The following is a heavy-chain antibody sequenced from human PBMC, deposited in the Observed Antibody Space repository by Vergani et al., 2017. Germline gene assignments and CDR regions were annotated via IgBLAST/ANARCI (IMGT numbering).Heavy chain of an antibody. CDR3: AKDGFGHEWLLHSWFDP. CDR2: ISSSSSYI. V-gene: IGHV3-21*04. D-gene: IGHD3-3*01. J-gene: IGHJ5*02. Sequence: EVQLLESGGGLVQPGGSLRLSCAASGFTFSSYSMNWVRQAPGKGLEWVSSISSSSSYIYYADSVKGRFTISRDNAKNSLYLQMNSLRAEDTALYYCAKDGFGHEWLLHSWFDPWGQGTLVTVSS. CDR1: GFTFSSYS.